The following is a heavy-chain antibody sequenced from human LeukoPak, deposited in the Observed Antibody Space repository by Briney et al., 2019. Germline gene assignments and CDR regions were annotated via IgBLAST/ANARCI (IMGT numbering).Heavy chain of an antibody. V-gene: IGHV4-38-2*01. D-gene: IGHD2-2*02. CDR1: GYSICSGYY. Sequence: SETLSFTCAVSGYSICSGYYWGWIRQPPGKGLEWIGSIYHSGSTYYNPSLKSRVTISVDTSKNQFSLKLSSVTAADTAVYYRARNVGGYCGSSSCYSFDVWGQGTMVTVSS. CDR2: IYHSGST. CDR3: ARNVGGYCGSSSCYSFDV. J-gene: IGHJ3*01.